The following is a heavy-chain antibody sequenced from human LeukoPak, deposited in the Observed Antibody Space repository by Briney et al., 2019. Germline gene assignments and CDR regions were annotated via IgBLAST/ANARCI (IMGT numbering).Heavy chain of an antibody. CDR2: ISASGVTT. J-gene: IGHJ5*02. Sequence: GGSLRLSCAASGFTFSNHAMSWVRRAPGKGLEWVSAISASGVTTHYADSVKGRFTISRDNSKNTLYLQMNSLRGEDAAVYYCAKDPRGNFVAWLDPWGQGTLVTVSS. D-gene: IGHD4-23*01. V-gene: IGHV3-23*01. CDR1: GFTFSNHA. CDR3: AKDPRGNFVAWLDP.